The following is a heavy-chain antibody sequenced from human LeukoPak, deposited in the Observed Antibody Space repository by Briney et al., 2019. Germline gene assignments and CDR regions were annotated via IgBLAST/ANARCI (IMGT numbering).Heavy chain of an antibody. D-gene: IGHD3-22*01. V-gene: IGHV3-53*01. J-gene: IGHJ4*02. CDR3: TREGPDSSGYSFDY. Sequence: LGGSLRLSCAASGFTFSSYEMNWVRQAPGKGLEWVSIIYSGGTTYYADSVKGRFTISRDNPKNTLYLQMNSLRAEDTAVYYCTREGPDSSGYSFDYWGRGTLVTVSS. CDR1: GFTFSSYE. CDR2: IYSGGTT.